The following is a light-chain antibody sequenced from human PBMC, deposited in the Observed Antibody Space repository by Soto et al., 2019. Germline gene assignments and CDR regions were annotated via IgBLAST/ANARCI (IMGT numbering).Light chain of an antibody. Sequence: SQTPSTLSASVGDRVTINCRASQNVNDYLAWYQQKPGKSPKVLIYDASTLESGVPSRFSGSGSGTEFTLTISGLQADDFATYYCQQYSSHRTFGQGTKVDIK. CDR3: QQYSSHRT. CDR1: QNVNDY. V-gene: IGKV1-5*01. J-gene: IGKJ1*01. CDR2: DAS.